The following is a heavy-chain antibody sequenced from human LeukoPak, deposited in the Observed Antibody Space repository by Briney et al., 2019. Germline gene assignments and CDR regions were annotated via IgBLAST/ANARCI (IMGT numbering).Heavy chain of an antibody. CDR2: IKPDGTDK. D-gene: IGHD2-15*01. J-gene: IGHJ3*02. V-gene: IGHV3-7*01. Sequence: GGSLRLSCAASVFTSCHYCMSCVPQAPGEGLEGVANIKPDGTDKYHVDSVKGRFTISKDNAKNTLYLQMDSLRAEDTAVYYCAREDMWAFDMWGQGTMVTVSS. CDR3: AREDMWAFDM. CDR1: VFTSCHYC.